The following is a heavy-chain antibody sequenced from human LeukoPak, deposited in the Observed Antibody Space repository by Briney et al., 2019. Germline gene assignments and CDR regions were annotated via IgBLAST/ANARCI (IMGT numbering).Heavy chain of an antibody. Sequence: PSATLSLTCTVSGDSISTSSYYWGWVRQTLGKGLEWLGSIYYSGITHYNPSLKSRLTIYVDTSRNQFSLHLFSVTAADTAVFYCARSDYYDYRQIDYWGQGTLVTVSS. V-gene: IGHV4-39*01. CDR3: ARSDYYDYRQIDY. J-gene: IGHJ4*02. D-gene: IGHD3-16*01. CDR1: GDSISTSSYY. CDR2: IYYSGIT.